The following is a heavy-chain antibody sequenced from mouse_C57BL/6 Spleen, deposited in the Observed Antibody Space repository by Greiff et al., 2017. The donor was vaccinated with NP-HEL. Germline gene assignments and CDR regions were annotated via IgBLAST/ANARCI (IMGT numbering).Heavy chain of an antibody. V-gene: IGHV5-17*01. CDR2: ISSGSSTI. D-gene: IGHD2-12*01. CDR3: ARPHTTRYFDV. Sequence: VQLQQSGGGLVKPGGSLKLSCAASGFTFSDYGMHWVRQAPEKGLEWVAYISSGSSTIYYADTVKGRFTISRDNAKNTLFLQMTSLRSEDTAMYYCARPHTTRYFDVWGTGTTVTVSS. CDR1: GFTFSDYG. J-gene: IGHJ1*03.